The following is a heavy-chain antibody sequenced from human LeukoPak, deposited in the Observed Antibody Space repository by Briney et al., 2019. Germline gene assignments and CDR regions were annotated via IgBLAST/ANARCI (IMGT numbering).Heavy chain of an antibody. CDR3: AKGVEDWNYRWFDP. V-gene: IGHV3-23*01. CDR1: GFTFSSYA. J-gene: IGHJ5*02. CDR2: ISGSGGNT. Sequence: GGSLRLSCTASGFTFSSYAMSWVRQAPGKGLEWVSAISGSGGNTYYADSVRARFTISRDNSKNTLYLQMNTLRAEDTAVYYCAKGVEDWNYRWFDPWGQGTLVTVSS. D-gene: IGHD1-7*01.